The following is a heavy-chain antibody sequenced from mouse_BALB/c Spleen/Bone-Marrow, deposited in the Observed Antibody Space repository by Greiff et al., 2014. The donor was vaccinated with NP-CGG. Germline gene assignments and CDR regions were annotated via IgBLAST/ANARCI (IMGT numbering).Heavy chain of an antibody. V-gene: IGHV4-1*02. CDR2: INPDSSTI. J-gene: IGHJ3*01. D-gene: IGHD1-1*01. CDR1: TVDFSRYW. CDR3: ERLSYYGRFAY. Sequence: PAATVDFSRYWMSWVRQAPGKGLEWIGEINPDSSTINYTPSLKDKFIISRDNAKNTLYLQMSKVRSEDTALYYCERLSYYGRFAYWGQGTLVTVSA.